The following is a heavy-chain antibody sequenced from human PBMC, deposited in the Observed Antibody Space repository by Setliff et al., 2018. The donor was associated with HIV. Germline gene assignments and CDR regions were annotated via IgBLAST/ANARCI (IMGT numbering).Heavy chain of an antibody. V-gene: IGHV1-18*01. J-gene: IGHJ3*02. CDR2: ISAYNGNT. Sequence: GASVKVSCKASGGTFNNYAISWVRQAPGQGLEWMGWISAYNGNTKYAQKLQGRVTMTTDTSTSTGYMELRSLRSDDTAVYYCARDGPYVAVLIRAFDIWGQGTMVTVSS. CDR1: GGTFNNYA. CDR3: ARDGPYVAVLIRAFDI. D-gene: IGHD3-16*01.